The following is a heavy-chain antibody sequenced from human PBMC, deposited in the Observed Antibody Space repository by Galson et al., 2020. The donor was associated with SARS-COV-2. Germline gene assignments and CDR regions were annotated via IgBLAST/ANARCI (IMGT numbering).Heavy chain of an antibody. CDR3: ARAVGTAAFYYWYFDL. CDR1: GLAFNKYT. CDR2: MSSRGSQL. J-gene: IGHJ2*01. V-gene: IGHV3-21*01. Sequence: GGSLRLSCTASGLAFNKYTMNWVRQAPGKGPEWLSSMSSRGSQLFYAASVRGRFTISRDDARNSLFLQMNSLSAEDTAVYYCARAVGTAAFYYWYFDLWGRGTLVTVSS. D-gene: IGHD6-13*01.